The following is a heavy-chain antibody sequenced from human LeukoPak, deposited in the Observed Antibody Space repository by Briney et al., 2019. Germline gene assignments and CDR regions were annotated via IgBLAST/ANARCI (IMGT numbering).Heavy chain of an antibody. Sequence: SETLSLTCTVSGGSISSSYWSWIRQPPRKGLEWIGYISTSAGTDYNPSLRSRVTISVDTSKNQFSLTLSSVTAADTAVYYCARLRGDRTAMVDYWGQGTLVTVSS. CDR1: GGSISSSY. CDR3: ARLRGDRTAMVDY. CDR2: ISTSAGT. D-gene: IGHD5-18*01. J-gene: IGHJ4*02. V-gene: IGHV4-4*09.